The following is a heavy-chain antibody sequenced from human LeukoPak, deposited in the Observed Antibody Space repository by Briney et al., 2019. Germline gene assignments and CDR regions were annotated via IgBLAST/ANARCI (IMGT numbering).Heavy chain of an antibody. CDR3: ARHQSGAYIFYY. V-gene: IGHV4-59*11. CDR2: IYYSGIT. CDR1: GGSISSHY. D-gene: IGHD1-26*01. J-gene: IGHJ4*02. Sequence: SETLSLTCTVSGGSISSHYWSWIRQFPGKGLEWIGSIYYSGITSYNPSLKSRVTLSVHTSKNQFSLRLSSVAAADTAVYYCARHQSGAYIFYYWGQGTLVTVSS.